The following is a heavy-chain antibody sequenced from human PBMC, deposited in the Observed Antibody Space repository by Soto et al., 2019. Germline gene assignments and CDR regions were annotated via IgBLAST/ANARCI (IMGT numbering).Heavy chain of an antibody. CDR3: TRSSGVIVKGGGFILVY. CDR2: IKSKTDGGTT. CDR1: GFTFSNAW. Sequence: PGGSLRLSCAASGFTFSNAWMNWVRQAPGKGLEWVGRIKSKTDGGTTDYAAPVKGRFTISRDDSKNTLYLQMNSLKTEATAVYYCTRSSGVIVKGGGFILVYWGQGTLVTVSS. V-gene: IGHV3-15*07. D-gene: IGHD3-16*02. J-gene: IGHJ4*02.